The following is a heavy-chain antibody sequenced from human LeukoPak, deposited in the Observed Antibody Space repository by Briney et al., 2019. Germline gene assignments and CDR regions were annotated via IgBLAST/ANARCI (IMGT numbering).Heavy chain of an antibody. CDR1: GGSFSGYY. CDR3: ARDAKYSSGWYYI. D-gene: IGHD6-19*01. Sequence: SETLSLTCAVYGGSFSGYYWSWIRQPPGKGLEWIGEINHSGSTNYNPSLKSRVTISVDTSKNQFSLKLSSVTAADTAVYYCARDAKYSSGWYYIWGQGTMVTVSS. CDR2: INHSGST. V-gene: IGHV4-34*01. J-gene: IGHJ3*02.